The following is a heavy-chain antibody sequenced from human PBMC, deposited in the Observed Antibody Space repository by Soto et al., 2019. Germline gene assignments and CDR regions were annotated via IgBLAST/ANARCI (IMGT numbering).Heavy chain of an antibody. Sequence: QLQLQESGPGLVKPSETLSLTCTVSGGSISSSNYYWGWIRQPPGKGLEWIGSIYYSGSTYYNPSLKSRVDISVDTSKNQFSLKLSYVTAADTAVYYCATQEVGGSYVYTFDPWGQGTLVTVSS. V-gene: IGHV4-39*01. CDR2: IYYSGST. CDR3: ATQEVGGSYVYTFDP. D-gene: IGHD1-26*01. CDR1: GGSISSSNYY. J-gene: IGHJ5*02.